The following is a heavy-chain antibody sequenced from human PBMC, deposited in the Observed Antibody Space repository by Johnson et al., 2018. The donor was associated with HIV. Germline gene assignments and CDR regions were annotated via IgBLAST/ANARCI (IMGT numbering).Heavy chain of an antibody. CDR2: ISSSGSTI. V-gene: IGHV3-11*01. Sequence: QVLLVESGGGLVQPGGSLRLSCAASGFTFSDYYMSWIRQAPGKGLEWVSYISSSGSTIYYADSVKGRFTISRDNAKNSLYLQMNSLRAEDTAVYYCARTLWVGKESAFDIWGQGTMVTVSS. CDR3: ARTLWVGKESAFDI. D-gene: IGHD3-16*01. CDR1: GFTFSDYY. J-gene: IGHJ3*02.